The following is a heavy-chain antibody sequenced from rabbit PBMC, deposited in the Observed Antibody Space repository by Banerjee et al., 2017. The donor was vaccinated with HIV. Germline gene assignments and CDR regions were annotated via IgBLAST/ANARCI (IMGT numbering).Heavy chain of an antibody. CDR1: GFTLSSYW. V-gene: IGHV1S40*01. J-gene: IGHJ4*01. D-gene: IGHD8-1*01. CDR2: IATGSSGST. Sequence: QSLEESGGDLVKPGASLTLTCTASGFTLSSYWMCWVRQAPGKGLEWIGCIATGSSGSTYYASWAKGRFTISKPSSTTVTLQMTSLTAADTATYFCARSGSGYYGLYFNLWGPGTLVTVS. CDR3: ARSGSGYYGLYFNL.